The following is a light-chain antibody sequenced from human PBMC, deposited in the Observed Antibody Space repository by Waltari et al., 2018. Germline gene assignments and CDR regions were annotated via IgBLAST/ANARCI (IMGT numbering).Light chain of an antibody. J-gene: IGLJ2*01. CDR1: SLRTSS. CDR3: SSRDSSASHVL. Sequence: SSELTQDPAVSVALGQTVRITCQGASLRTSSASWYQQKSGQAPILVLFGKNKRPSGIPDRFSGYNSETTTSLTITGAQAEDEADYYCSSRDSSASHVLFAGGTKLTVL. V-gene: IGLV3-19*01. CDR2: GKN.